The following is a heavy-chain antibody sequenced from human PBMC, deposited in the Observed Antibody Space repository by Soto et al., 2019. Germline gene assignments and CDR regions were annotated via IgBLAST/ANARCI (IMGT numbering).Heavy chain of an antibody. CDR1: GGSFSGYY. Sequence: LSETLSLTCAVYGGSFSGYYWSWIRRPPGKGLEWIGEINHSGSTNYNPSLKSRVTISVDTSKNQFSLKLSSVTAADTAVYYCARGLNFWSTRPNPFDPWGQGTLVTVSS. J-gene: IGHJ5*02. CDR3: ARGLNFWSTRPNPFDP. D-gene: IGHD3-3*01. CDR2: INHSGST. V-gene: IGHV4-34*01.